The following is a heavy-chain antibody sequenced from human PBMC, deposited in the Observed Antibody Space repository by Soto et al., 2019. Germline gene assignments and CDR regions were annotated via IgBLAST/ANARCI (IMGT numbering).Heavy chain of an antibody. V-gene: IGHV4-39*01. J-gene: IGHJ5*02. D-gene: IGHD3-3*02. CDR3: ARHSLALRKNNWFDP. Sequence: SETLSLTCTVSGDSIISSDFYWGWVRQPPGKGLEWIGSIFYLGSSYYNPSLKSRVTMSVDTSKNQFSLRLRSVTAADTTLYFCARHSLALRKNNWFDPWGQGIMVTVS. CDR1: GDSIISSDFY. CDR2: IFYLGSS.